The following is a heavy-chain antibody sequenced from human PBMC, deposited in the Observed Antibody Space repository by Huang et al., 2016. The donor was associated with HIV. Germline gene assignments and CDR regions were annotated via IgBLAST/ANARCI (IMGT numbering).Heavy chain of an antibody. CDR2: IYSTGKT. CDR1: GFSVNTYY. V-gene: IGHV3-53*01. D-gene: IGHD3-22*01. CDR3: ARDYYYDSSGYAPAFDV. J-gene: IGHJ3*01. Sequence: EVQLVESGGGLIQPGGSLRLSCAVSGFSVNTYYMSWVRQAPGKGLEWVSVIYSTGKTSYADSVKGRFTISRDNSKNTLYFHMNSLTAGDTAVYYCARDYYYDSSGYAPAFDVWGPGTMVIVSS.